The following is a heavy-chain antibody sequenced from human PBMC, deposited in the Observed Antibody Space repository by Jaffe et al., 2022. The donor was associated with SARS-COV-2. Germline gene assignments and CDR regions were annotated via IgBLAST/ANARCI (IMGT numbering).Heavy chain of an antibody. J-gene: IGHJ6*02. CDR2: IYYSGST. D-gene: IGHD6-6*01. CDR1: GGSISSYY. Sequence: QVQLQESGPGLVKPSETLSLTCTVSGGSISSYYWSWIRQPPGKGLEWIGYIYYSGSTNYNPSLKSRVTISVDTSKNQFSLKLSSVTAADTAVYYCARESSSSLIEEYYYGMDVWGQGTTVTVSS. CDR3: ARESSSSLIEEYYYGMDV. V-gene: IGHV4-59*01.